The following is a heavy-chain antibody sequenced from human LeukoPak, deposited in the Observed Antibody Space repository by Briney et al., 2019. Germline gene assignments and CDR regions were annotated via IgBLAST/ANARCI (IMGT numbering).Heavy chain of an antibody. CDR3: ARGGTDIVVVPAAIPVRYNWFDP. Sequence: SETLSLTCAVYGGSFSGYYWSWIRQPPGKGLEWIGEINHSGSTNYNPSLKSRVTISIDTSKNQFSLKLSSVTAADTAVYYCARGGTDIVVVPAAIPVRYNWFDPWGQGTLVTVSS. CDR2: INHSGST. CDR1: GGSFSGYY. V-gene: IGHV4-34*01. J-gene: IGHJ5*02. D-gene: IGHD2-2*02.